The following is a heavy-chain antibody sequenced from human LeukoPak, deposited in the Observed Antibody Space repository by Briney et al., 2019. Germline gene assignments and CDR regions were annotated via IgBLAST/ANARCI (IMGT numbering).Heavy chain of an antibody. CDR3: ARTAAGFTFDY. CDR1: GGSISSYY. V-gene: IGHV4-59*08. CDR2: IYYSGTT. Sequence: SETLSLTCTVSGGSISSYYWSWIRQPPGKGLEWIGYIYYSGTTNYNPSLPSRVTISVDTSKNQFSLKLSSVTAADTAVYYCARTAAGFTFDYWGQGTLVTVSS. J-gene: IGHJ4*02. D-gene: IGHD3-3*01.